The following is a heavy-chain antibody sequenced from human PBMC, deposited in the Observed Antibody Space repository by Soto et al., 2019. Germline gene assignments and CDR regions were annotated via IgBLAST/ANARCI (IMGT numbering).Heavy chain of an antibody. Sequence: PWWSLRLSCSASVFSFSSYGMHWGRQAPGKGLDWVAVIWYDGSNKYYAESVKGRFTISRDNSKNTLYVQMNSLTVEDTAVYYCARAQYTGSYFDACDVWGQGTMVTVSS. CDR1: VFSFSSYG. V-gene: IGHV3-33*03. J-gene: IGHJ3*01. D-gene: IGHD1-26*01. CDR3: ARAQYTGSYFDACDV. CDR2: IWYDGSNK.